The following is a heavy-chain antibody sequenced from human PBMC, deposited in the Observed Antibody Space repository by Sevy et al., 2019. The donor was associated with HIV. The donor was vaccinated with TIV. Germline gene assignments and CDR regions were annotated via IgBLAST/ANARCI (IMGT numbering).Heavy chain of an antibody. CDR2: IKQDGSEK. CDR3: ARRDVGRCITIFGVVTEPYYYCMDA. Sequence: GGSLRLSCAASGFTFSSYWMSWVRQAPGKGLEWVANIKQDGSEKYYVGSVKGRFTIARDNAENSLYRQMNSLRAEDTAVYYCARRDVGRCITIFGVVTEPYYYCMDAWGQGTTVTVSS. V-gene: IGHV3-7*01. J-gene: IGHJ6*02. CDR1: GFTFSSYW. D-gene: IGHD3-3*01.